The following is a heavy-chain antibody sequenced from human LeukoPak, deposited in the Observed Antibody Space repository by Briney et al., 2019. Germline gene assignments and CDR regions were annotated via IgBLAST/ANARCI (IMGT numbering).Heavy chain of an antibody. D-gene: IGHD3-22*01. V-gene: IGHV3-7*01. J-gene: IGHJ4*02. CDR3: SRANYDSCGYLFPGGSDY. Sequence: PGGSLRLSCAASGFTFSSYWMSWVRQAPGKGLEWVANIKQDGSEKYYVDSVKGRFTISRDNAQNSLYLQMYTLRAENTPVYCCSRANYDSCGYLFPGGSDYWGQGTLVTVSS. CDR2: IKQDGSEK. CDR1: GFTFSSYW.